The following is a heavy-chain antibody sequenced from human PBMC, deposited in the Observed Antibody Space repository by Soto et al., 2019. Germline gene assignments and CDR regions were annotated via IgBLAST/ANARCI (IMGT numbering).Heavy chain of an antibody. CDR2: ISGSGGST. Sequence: GGSLRLSCAASGFTFRSHAMSWVRQAPGKGLEWVSAISGSGGSTYYADSVKGRFTISRDNSKNTLYLQMNSLRAEDTAVYYCAKAASGIVVREDIWGQGTMVTVSS. CDR1: GFTFRSHA. CDR3: AKAASGIVVREDI. J-gene: IGHJ3*02. V-gene: IGHV3-23*01. D-gene: IGHD2-2*01.